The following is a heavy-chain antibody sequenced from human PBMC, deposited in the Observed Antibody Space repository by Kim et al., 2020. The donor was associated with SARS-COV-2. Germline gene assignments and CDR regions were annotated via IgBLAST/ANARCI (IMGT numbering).Heavy chain of an antibody. J-gene: IGHJ4*02. Sequence: GGSLRLSCAASGFTFSSYAMSWVRQAPGKGLEWVSAISGSGGSTYYADSVKGRFTISRDNSKNTLYLQMNSLRAEDTAVYYCAKHLVPYSSGWYDYWGQGTLVTVSS. CDR2: ISGSGGST. CDR3: AKHLVPYSSGWYDY. CDR1: GFTFSSYA. V-gene: IGHV3-23*01. D-gene: IGHD6-19*01.